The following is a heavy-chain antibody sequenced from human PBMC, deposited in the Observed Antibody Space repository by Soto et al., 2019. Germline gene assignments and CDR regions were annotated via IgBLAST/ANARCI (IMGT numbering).Heavy chain of an antibody. CDR2: FYYSGST. V-gene: IGHV4-31*03. J-gene: IGHJ5*02. CDR3: ARSVFP. CDR1: GGSISTGGYY. Sequence: QVQLQESGPGLVKPSQTLSLTCTVSGGSISTGGYYWNWIRQHPGKGLEWIGYFYYSGSTYYNPYLNSRVTISVNTSKNQFSLKLSSVTAADTAVYYCARSVFPWGQGTLVTVSS.